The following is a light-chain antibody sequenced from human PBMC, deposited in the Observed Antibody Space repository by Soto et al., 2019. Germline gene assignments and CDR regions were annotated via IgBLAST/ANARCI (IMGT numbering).Light chain of an antibody. J-gene: IGLJ2*01. CDR1: SSNIGSNT. CDR2: SNN. V-gene: IGLV1-44*01. Sequence: QLVLTQPPSASGTPGQRVTISCSGSSSNIGSNTVNWYQQLPGTAPKLLIYSNNQRPSGFPDRFSGSKSGTSASLAISGLQSEDEADYYCAAWDDSLNGPVFGGGTKVTVL. CDR3: AAWDDSLNGPV.